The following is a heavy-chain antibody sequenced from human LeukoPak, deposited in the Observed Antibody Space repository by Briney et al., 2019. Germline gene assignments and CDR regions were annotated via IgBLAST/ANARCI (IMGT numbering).Heavy chain of an antibody. J-gene: IGHJ4*02. Sequence: SVKVSCKASGGTFSSYTISWVRQAPGQGLEWMGRIIPILGIANYAQKLQGRVTITADKSTSTAYMELSSLRSEDTAVYYCARDLDSSGYVFDYWGQGTLVTVSS. D-gene: IGHD3-22*01. CDR3: ARDLDSSGYVFDY. CDR1: GGTFSSYT. CDR2: IIPILGIA. V-gene: IGHV1-69*04.